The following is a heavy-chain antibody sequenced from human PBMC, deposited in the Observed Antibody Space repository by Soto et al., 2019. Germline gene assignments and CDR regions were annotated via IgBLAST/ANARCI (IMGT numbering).Heavy chain of an antibody. CDR3: AKDGGARFLEWLSTNYYYYYGMDV. J-gene: IGHJ6*02. V-gene: IGHV3-23*01. CDR1: GFTFSSYA. Sequence: EVQLLESGGGLVQPGGSLRLSCAASGFTFSSYAMSWVRQAPGKGLEWVSAISGSGGSTYYADSVKGRFTISRDNSKNTLYLQRNSLRAEDTAVYYCAKDGGARFLEWLSTNYYYYYGMDVWGQGTTVTVSS. D-gene: IGHD3-3*01. CDR2: ISGSGGST.